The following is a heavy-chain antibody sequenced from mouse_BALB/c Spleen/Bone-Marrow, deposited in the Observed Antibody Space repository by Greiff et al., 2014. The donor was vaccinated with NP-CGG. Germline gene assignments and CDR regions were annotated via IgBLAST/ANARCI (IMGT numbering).Heavy chain of an antibody. D-gene: IGHD3-3*01. CDR2: IDPANGNT. Sequence: SGAELVKPGASVKLSCAASGFNIKDTYMHWVKQRPEQGLEWIGRIDPANGNTKYDPKFQGKATITADTSSNTAYLQLSSLTSEDTAVYYCAGDGAYWGQGTLVTVPA. J-gene: IGHJ3*01. V-gene: IGHV14-3*02. CDR3: AGDGAY. CDR1: GFNIKDTY.